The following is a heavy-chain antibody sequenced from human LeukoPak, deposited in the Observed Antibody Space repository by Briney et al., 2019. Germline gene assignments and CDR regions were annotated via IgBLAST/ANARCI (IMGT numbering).Heavy chain of an antibody. V-gene: IGHV1-69*13. CDR1: GGTFSSYA. CDR3: ARLVVTMVRGVIYYYYGMDV. Sequence: SVKVSCKASGGTFSSYAISWVRRAPGQGLEWMGGIIPIFGTANYAQKFQGRVTITADESTSTAYMELSSLRSEDTAVYYCARLVVTMVRGVIYYYYGMDVWGQGTTVTVSS. J-gene: IGHJ6*02. D-gene: IGHD3-10*01. CDR2: IIPIFGTA.